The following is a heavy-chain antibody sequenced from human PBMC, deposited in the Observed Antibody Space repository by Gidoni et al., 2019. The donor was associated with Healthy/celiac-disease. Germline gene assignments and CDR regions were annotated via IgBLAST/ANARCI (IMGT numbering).Heavy chain of an antibody. J-gene: IGHJ4*02. D-gene: IGHD5-18*01. Sequence: EVQLVESGGVVVQPGGSLRLACAASGCTFDDYAPHWVLQAPGKGLEWVSLISWDGGSTYYADSVKCRFTISRDNSKNSLYLQMNSLRAEDTALYYCAKDIGWRYSYGYGPGSDYWGQGTLVTVSS. CDR3: AKDIGWRYSYGYGPGSDY. CDR1: GCTFDDYA. CDR2: ISWDGGST. V-gene: IGHV3-43D*03.